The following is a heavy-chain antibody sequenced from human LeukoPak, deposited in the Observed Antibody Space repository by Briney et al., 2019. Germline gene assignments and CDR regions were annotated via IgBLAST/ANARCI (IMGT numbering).Heavy chain of an antibody. D-gene: IGHD3-22*01. CDR3: ATEPTRYYYDSSGYGPD. CDR2: FDPEDGET. J-gene: IGHJ4*02. V-gene: IGHV1-24*01. CDR1: GYTLTELS. Sequence: ASVKVSCKVSGYTLTELSMHWVRQAPGKGLEWMGGFDPEDGETIYAQKFQGRVTMTEDTSTDTAYMELSSLRSEDTAVYYCATEPTRYYYDSSGYGPDWGQGTLVTVSS.